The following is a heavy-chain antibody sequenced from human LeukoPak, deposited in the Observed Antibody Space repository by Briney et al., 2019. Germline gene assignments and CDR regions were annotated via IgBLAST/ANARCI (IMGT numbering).Heavy chain of an antibody. D-gene: IGHD3-10*01. CDR2: ISYDGSNK. CDR1: GFTFSSYG. V-gene: IGHV3-30*03. Sequence: PGRSLRLSCAASGFTFSSYGMHWVRQAPGKGLEWVAVISYDGSNKYYADSVKGRFTISRDNSKNTLYLQMNSLRAEDTAVYYCARDGEYLYDYWGQGTLVTVSS. CDR3: ARDGEYLYDY. J-gene: IGHJ4*02.